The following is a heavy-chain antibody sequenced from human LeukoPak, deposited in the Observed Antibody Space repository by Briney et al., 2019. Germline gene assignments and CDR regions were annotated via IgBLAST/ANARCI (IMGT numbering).Heavy chain of an antibody. Sequence: SETLSLTCAVYGGSFSHYYWSWIRQSPGMGLEWIGEINDSGTINYNPSHMSRVTISVDKSKNQFSLKLTSATAADTAVYYCARRWNYGRNYYIDVWGKGATVSVSS. D-gene: IGHD1-7*01. V-gene: IGHV4-34*01. CDR3: ARRWNYGRNYYIDV. CDR2: INDSGTI. CDR1: GGSFSHYY. J-gene: IGHJ6*03.